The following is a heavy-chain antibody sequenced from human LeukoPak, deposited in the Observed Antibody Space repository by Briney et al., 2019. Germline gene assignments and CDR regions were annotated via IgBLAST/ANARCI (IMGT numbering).Heavy chain of an antibody. D-gene: IGHD3-10*01. CDR1: GGSISSYY. CDR3: ARDYTFGAFDI. J-gene: IGHJ3*02. V-gene: IGHV4-59*12. Sequence: PSETLSLTCTVSGGSISSYYWSWIRQPPGKGLEWIGYISYSGSTNYNPSLKSRVTISLDTSKNQFSLKLSSVTAADTAVYYCARDYTFGAFDIWGQGTMVTVSS. CDR2: ISYSGST.